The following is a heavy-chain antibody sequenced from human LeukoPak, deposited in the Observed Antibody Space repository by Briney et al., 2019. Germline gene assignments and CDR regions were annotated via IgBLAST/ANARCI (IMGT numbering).Heavy chain of an antibody. J-gene: IGHJ4*02. CDR3: ARNSPDTASDY. CDR1: GFTFSSYS. Sequence: PGGSLRLSCAASGFTFSSYSMNWVRQAPGKGLEWVSSISSSSSYMYYADSVKGRFTISRDNAKNSLYLQMNSLRAEDTAVYYCARNSPDTASDYWGQGTLVTVSS. V-gene: IGHV3-21*01. CDR2: ISSSSSYM. D-gene: IGHD5-18*01.